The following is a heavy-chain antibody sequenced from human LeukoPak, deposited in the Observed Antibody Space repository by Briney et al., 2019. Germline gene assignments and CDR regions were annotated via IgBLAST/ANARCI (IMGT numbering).Heavy chain of an antibody. CDR2: ISGSGGRT. CDR3: ARTYDSSGYLDY. V-gene: IGHV3-23*01. CDR1: GFTFSSYA. Sequence: GGSLRLSCAASGFTFSSYAMSWVRQAPGKGLEWVSAISGSGGRTYYADSVKGRFTISRDNSKNTLYLQMNSLRAEDTAVYYCARTYDSSGYLDYWGQGTLVTVSS. D-gene: IGHD3-22*01. J-gene: IGHJ4*02.